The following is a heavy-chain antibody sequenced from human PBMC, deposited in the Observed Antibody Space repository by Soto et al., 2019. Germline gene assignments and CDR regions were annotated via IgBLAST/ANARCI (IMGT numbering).Heavy chain of an antibody. V-gene: IGHV4-31*03. D-gene: IGHD5-12*01. Sequence: QVQLQESGPGLVKPSQTLSLTCTVSGGSISSGGYYWSWIRQHPGKGLEWIGYIYYSGSTYYNPSLKSRVTISVDTSKNQFSLKLSSVTAADTAVYYCARDAGGYDEARESAPIGYYGMDVWGQGTTVTVSS. J-gene: IGHJ6*02. CDR2: IYYSGST. CDR3: ARDAGGYDEARESAPIGYYGMDV. CDR1: GGSISSGGYY.